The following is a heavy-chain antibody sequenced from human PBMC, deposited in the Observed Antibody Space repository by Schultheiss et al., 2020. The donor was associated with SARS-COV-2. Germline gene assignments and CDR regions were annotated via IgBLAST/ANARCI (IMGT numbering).Heavy chain of an antibody. CDR3: AKESNGGYDMDV. V-gene: IGHV3-74*01. CDR2: INSDGSST. J-gene: IGHJ6*02. CDR1: GFTFSRYF. D-gene: IGHD2-8*01. Sequence: GGSLRLSCVASGFTFSRYFMHWVRQAPGKGLEWVSRINSDGSSTSYADSVKGRLTISRDNAKNTVYVQMNSLRAEDTAVYYCAKESNGGYDMDVWGQGTTVTVSS.